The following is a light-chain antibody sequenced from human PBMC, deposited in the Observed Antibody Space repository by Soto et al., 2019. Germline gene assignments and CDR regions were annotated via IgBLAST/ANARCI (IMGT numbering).Light chain of an antibody. CDR3: QQYNSSLIT. CDR2: KAS. V-gene: IGKV1-5*03. CDR1: QSISSW. Sequence: DIQMTQSPSTLSASVGDRVTITCRASQSISSWLAWYQQKPGKAPKLLIYKASSLESGVPSGFSGSGSGTEFTLTISSLQPDDFATYYCQQYNSSLITFGQGTRLEIK. J-gene: IGKJ5*01.